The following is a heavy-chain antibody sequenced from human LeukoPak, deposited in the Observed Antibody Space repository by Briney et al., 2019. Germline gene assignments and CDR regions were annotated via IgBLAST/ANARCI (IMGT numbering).Heavy chain of an antibody. V-gene: IGHV1-2*02. J-gene: IGHJ4*02. Sequence: ASVKVSCKASGYTFTGYYMHWVRQAPGQGLEWMGWINPNSGGTNYAQKFQGRVTMTRDTSISTAYMELSRLRSDDTAVYCCARDGSGSYYITDYWGQGTLVTVSS. D-gene: IGHD3-10*01. CDR2: INPNSGGT. CDR1: GYTFTGYY. CDR3: ARDGSGSYYITDY.